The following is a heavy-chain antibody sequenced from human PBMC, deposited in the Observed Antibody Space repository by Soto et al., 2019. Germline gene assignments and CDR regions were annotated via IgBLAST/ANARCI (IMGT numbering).Heavy chain of an antibody. CDR3: DRGYSSSSGYYFDY. Sequence: SETLSLTCTVSCGSISSGDYYWSWIRQPPGKGLEWLGYIYYSGSTYYNPSLKSRVTISVDTSKNQFSLKLSSVTAADTAVYYCDRGYSSSSGYYFDYWGQGTLVTV. J-gene: IGHJ4*02. CDR1: CGSISSGDYY. D-gene: IGHD6-6*01. V-gene: IGHV4-30-4*01. CDR2: IYYSGST.